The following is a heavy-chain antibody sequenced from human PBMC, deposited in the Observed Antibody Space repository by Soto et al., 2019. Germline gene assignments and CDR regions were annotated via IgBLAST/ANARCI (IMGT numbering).Heavy chain of an antibody. Sequence: PGGSLRLSCAASGFTFSSYAMSWVRQAPGKGLEWVSAISGSGGSTYYADSVKGRFTISRDNSKNTLYLQMNSLRADDTAVYYCAKDTAYYDNSGYYYGDAFDIWGQGTMVTVSS. D-gene: IGHD3-22*01. J-gene: IGHJ3*02. V-gene: IGHV3-23*01. CDR1: GFTFSSYA. CDR3: AKDTAYYDNSGYYYGDAFDI. CDR2: ISGSGGST.